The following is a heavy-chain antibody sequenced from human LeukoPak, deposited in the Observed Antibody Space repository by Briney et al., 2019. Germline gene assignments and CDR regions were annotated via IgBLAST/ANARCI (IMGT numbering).Heavy chain of an antibody. J-gene: IGHJ6*03. Sequence: GGSLRLSCAASGFTFSSYGIHWVRQAPGKGLEWVAFIRYDGSNKYYTDSVKGRFTISRDNSKNTLYLRMNSLRAEHTAMYYCAKGRGWEASYYYYYMDVWGKGTTVTISS. CDR3: AKGRGWEASYYYYYMDV. CDR2: IRYDGSNK. V-gene: IGHV3-30*02. CDR1: GFTFSSYG. D-gene: IGHD1-26*01.